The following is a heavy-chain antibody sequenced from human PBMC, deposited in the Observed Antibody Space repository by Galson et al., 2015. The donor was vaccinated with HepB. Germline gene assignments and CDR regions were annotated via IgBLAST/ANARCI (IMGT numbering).Heavy chain of an antibody. CDR3: ARDKSSGWLREAFDI. V-gene: IGHV1-2*02. CDR1: GYTFTGYY. CDR2: INPNSGGT. Sequence: SVKVSCKASGYTFTGYYMHWVRQAPGQGLEWMGWINPNSGGTNYAQKFQGRVTMTRDTSISTAYMELSRLRSDDTAVYYCARDKSSGWLREAFDIWGQGTMVTVSS. D-gene: IGHD6-19*01. J-gene: IGHJ3*02.